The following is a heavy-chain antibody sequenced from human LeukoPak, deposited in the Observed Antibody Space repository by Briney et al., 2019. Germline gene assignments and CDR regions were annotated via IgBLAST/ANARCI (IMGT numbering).Heavy chain of an antibody. J-gene: IGHJ5*02. CDR3: ARSGPLVVRGAQFDP. D-gene: IGHD3-10*01. Sequence: GGSLRLSCAASGFTVSSNYMSWVRQAPGKGLEGVSVIYSGGSTYYADSVKGRFTISRDNSKNTLYLQMNSLRAEDTAVYYCARSGPLVVRGAQFDPWGQGTLVTVSS. V-gene: IGHV3-66*01. CDR2: IYSGGST. CDR1: GFTVSSNY.